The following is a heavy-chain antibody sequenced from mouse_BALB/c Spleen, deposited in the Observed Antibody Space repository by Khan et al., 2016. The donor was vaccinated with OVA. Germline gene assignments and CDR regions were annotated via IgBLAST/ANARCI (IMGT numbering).Heavy chain of an antibody. D-gene: IGHD1-1*01. CDR3: SRSVINGSSTWFGY. CDR2: IDPSDNYT. V-gene: IGHV1-69*02. J-gene: IGHJ3*01. CDR1: GYPLTSYW. Sequence: VQLQQPGAELVKPGASVKLSCKASGYPLTSYWLHWMKQRPGQGLEWIGEIDPSDNYTNYNQKFKGKATLTVDKSSSTTYMQLSSLTSEDSAVYYCSRSVINGSSTWFGYWGQGTLVTVSA.